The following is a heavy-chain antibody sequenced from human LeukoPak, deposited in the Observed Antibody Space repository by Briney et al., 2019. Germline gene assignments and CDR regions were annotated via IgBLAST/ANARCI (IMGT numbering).Heavy chain of an antibody. CDR2: ISGSGGST. CDR3: AYQSMVRGGLPDY. CDR1: GFTFSDYN. Sequence: PGGSLRLSCAASGFTFSDYNMRWIRQAPGKGLEWVSAISGSGGSTYYADSVKGRFTISRGNSKNTLYLQMNSLRAEDTAVYYCAYQSMVRGGLPDYWGQGTLVTVSS. D-gene: IGHD3-10*01. J-gene: IGHJ4*02. V-gene: IGHV3-23*01.